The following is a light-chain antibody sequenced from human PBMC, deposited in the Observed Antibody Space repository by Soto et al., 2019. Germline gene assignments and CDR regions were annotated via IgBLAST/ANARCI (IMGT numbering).Light chain of an antibody. CDR3: QQYCNFPRT. CDR2: AAS. J-gene: IGKJ1*01. CDR1: QSISTY. Sequence: SLSASVGDRVTNTCRASQSISTYLHWYQQKPGKAPNLLIYAASTLQSGVPSRFSGSGSGTDFTLTISCLESEDFAAYHCQQYCNFPRTFGQGTKVAIK. V-gene: IGKV1-39*01.